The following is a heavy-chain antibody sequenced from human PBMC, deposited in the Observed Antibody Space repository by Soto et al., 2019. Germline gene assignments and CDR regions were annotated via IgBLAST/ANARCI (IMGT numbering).Heavy chain of an antibody. D-gene: IGHD1-1*01. Sequence: SVKVSCKASGGTFSSYAISWVRQAPGQGLEWVGGIIPIFGTANYAQKFQGRVTITADESTSTAYMELSSLRSEDTAVYYCARVRGLERRTGEVYYYGMDVWGQGTTVTVSS. CDR3: ARVRGLERRTGEVYYYGMDV. CDR2: IIPIFGTA. J-gene: IGHJ6*02. CDR1: GGTFSSYA. V-gene: IGHV1-69*13.